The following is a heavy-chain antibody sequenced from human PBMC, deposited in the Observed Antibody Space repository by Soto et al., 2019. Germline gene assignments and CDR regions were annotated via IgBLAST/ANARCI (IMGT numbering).Heavy chain of an antibody. Sequence: SETLSLTCTVSGGSISSYYWSWIRQPPGKGLEWIGYIYYSGSTNYNPSLKSRVTISVDTSKNQFSLKLSSVTAADTAVYYCASQSRYYDILTGRPTTEGIDYWGQGTLVTVSS. J-gene: IGHJ4*02. CDR2: IYYSGST. CDR3: ASQSRYYDILTGRPTTEGIDY. V-gene: IGHV4-59*01. CDR1: GGSISSYY. D-gene: IGHD3-9*01.